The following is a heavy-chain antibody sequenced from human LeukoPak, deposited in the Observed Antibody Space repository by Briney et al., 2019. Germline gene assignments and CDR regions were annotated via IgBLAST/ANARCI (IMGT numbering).Heavy chain of an antibody. J-gene: IGHJ5*02. CDR3: ARASSPTNWFDP. CDR1: GGSFSGYY. Sequence: ASETLSLTCAVYGGSFSGYYWSWIRQPPGRGLEWIGEINPSGSTNYNPSLKRRVTISVDPSKNQFSLKLSSVTAADTAVYYCARASSPTNWFDPWGQGTLVTVSS. CDR2: INPSGST. V-gene: IGHV4-34*01.